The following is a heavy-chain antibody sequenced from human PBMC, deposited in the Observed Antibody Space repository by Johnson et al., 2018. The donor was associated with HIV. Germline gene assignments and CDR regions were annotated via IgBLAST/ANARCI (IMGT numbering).Heavy chain of an antibody. D-gene: IGHD1-26*01. J-gene: IGHJ3*02. Sequence: QVQLVESGGGLIQPGGSLRLSCAASGFTFSHYSMHWVRQAPGKGLEWLAVTSNDGGNRYYADSVKGRFTISRDNAKNSLYLQMNSLRIEDTGLYYCAKDFWPVGARGAFDIWGQGTMVTVSS. CDR2: TSNDGGNR. CDR1: GFTFSHYS. CDR3: AKDFWPVGARGAFDI. V-gene: IGHV3-30-3*01.